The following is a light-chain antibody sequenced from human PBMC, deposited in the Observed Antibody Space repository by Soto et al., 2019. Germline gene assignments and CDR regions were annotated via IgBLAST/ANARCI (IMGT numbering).Light chain of an antibody. Sequence: EIVLTQYPATLSLSPGERATLSCRASQSVSRYLAWYQQKPGQAPRLLIYDASNRATGIPARLSGSASGTDFTLTISSLEPEDFAVYYCQQRSNWITFGHGTKVDIK. V-gene: IGKV3-11*01. CDR3: QQRSNWIT. CDR1: QSVSRY. CDR2: DAS. J-gene: IGKJ1*01.